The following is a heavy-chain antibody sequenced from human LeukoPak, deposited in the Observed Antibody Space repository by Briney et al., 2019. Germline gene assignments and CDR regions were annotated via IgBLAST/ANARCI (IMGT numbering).Heavy chain of an antibody. D-gene: IGHD3-10*01. Sequence: QPGGSLRLSCAASGFTFSIYAMNWVRQAPEKGLEWVSGISGSGGSTYYADSVKGRISISRDNSKNTLYLQLNSLRAEDTGLYYCAKERGGQAWDFDLWGRGTLVTVSS. CDR2: ISGSGGST. CDR3: AKERGGQAWDFDL. J-gene: IGHJ2*01. CDR1: GFTFSIYA. V-gene: IGHV3-23*01.